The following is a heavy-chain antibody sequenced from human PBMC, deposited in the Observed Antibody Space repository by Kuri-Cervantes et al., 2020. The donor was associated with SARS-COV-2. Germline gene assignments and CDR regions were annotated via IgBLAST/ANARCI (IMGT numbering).Heavy chain of an antibody. CDR2: IYYSGST. CDR3: AHIVPKTMEFDY. D-gene: IGHD3-10*01. V-gene: IGHV4-59*13. Sequence: GSLRLSCTVSSGSISSYYWSWIRQPPGKGLEWIGYIYYSGSTNYNPSLKSRVTISVDTSKNQFSLKLSSVTAADTAVYYCAHIVPKTMEFDYWGQGTLVTVSS. CDR1: SGSISSYY. J-gene: IGHJ4*02.